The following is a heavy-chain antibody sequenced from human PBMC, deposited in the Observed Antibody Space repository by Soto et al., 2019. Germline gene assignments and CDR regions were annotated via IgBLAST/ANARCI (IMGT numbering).Heavy chain of an antibody. CDR1: GYTFTSYG. J-gene: IGHJ6*02. V-gene: IGHV1-18*01. D-gene: IGHD6-19*01. CDR2: ISAYNGNT. Sequence: QVQLVQSGAEVKKPGASVKVSCKDSGYTFTSYGISWVRQAAGRGRDWMGWISAYNGNTNYAQKLQGRVTMTTDTSTRTAYMDLRSLGSDDTAVDYCARGRIAVAVTDYYYYYGMDVWGQGTTVTVSS. CDR3: ARGRIAVAVTDYYYYYGMDV.